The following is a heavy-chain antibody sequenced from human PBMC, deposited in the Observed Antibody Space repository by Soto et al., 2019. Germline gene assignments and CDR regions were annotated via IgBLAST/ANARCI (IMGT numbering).Heavy chain of an antibody. J-gene: IGHJ4*02. V-gene: IGHV3-23*01. D-gene: IGHD4-17*01. Sequence: EVQLLESGGGLVQPGGSPRLSCAASRFTFSSHAMSWVRQAPGKGLEWVSAISGSGGSTYYADSVKGRFTISRDNSKNTLYLQMNSLRAEDTAVYYCPKEHYGDYSGDYWGQGTLVTVSS. CDR3: PKEHYGDYSGDY. CDR1: RFTFSSHA. CDR2: ISGSGGST.